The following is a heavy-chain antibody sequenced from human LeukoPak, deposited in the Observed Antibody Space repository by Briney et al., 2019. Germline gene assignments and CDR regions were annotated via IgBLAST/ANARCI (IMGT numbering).Heavy chain of an antibody. D-gene: IGHD3-16*01. Sequence: GGSLRLSCAASGFPFSTFWMTWGRQTPGRGPEWVANINEDGSKKYYVDSVKGRFTISRDNGKNSLYLEMNSLRADDTALYFCVQGGHFDFWGQGAPVTVSS. CDR1: GFPFSTFW. J-gene: IGHJ4*02. V-gene: IGHV3-7*01. CDR2: INEDGSKK. CDR3: VQGGHFDF.